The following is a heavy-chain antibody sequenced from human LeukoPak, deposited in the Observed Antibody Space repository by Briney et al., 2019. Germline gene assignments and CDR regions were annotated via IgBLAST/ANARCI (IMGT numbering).Heavy chain of an antibody. CDR2: IHPEGNEK. J-gene: IGHJ4*02. V-gene: IGHV3-7*04. Sequence: GGSLRLSCADSSFTFSNFWMSWVRQAPGRGLEWVANIHPEGNEKYHVDSVKGRFTISRDNAKNSLFLQMNGLRVEDTAVYYCARGDAFSGDHWGQGTLVTVSS. CDR1: SFTFSNFW. CDR3: ARGDAFSGDH.